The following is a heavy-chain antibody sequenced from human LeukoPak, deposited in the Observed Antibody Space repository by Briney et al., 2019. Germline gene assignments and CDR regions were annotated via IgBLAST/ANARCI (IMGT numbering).Heavy chain of an antibody. D-gene: IGHD4-4*01. CDR1: GFTFSSYA. J-gene: IGHJ4*02. V-gene: IGHV3-64*01. CDR3: ARAASYSYYEC. CDR2: ISNNGDST. Sequence: GGSLRLSCAASGFTFSSYAMHWVRQAPGKGLEYVSAISNNGDSTYYANSVKGRFTISRDNSKNTLYLQMGSLRPEDMAVYYCARAASYSYYECGGQGPLVTVSA.